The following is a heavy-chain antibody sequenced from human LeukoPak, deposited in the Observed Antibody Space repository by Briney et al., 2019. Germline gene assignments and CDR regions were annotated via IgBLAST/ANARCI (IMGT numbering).Heavy chain of an antibody. CDR2: IYSSGST. Sequence: SETLSLTCTVSGGPISSYYWSWIRQPAGKGLEWIGRIYSSGSTNHNPSLKSRVTMSVDTSKNQFSLKVSSVTAADTAEYYCARDRYDSVYNWFDPWGQGTLVTVSS. CDR3: ARDRYDSVYNWFDP. V-gene: IGHV4-4*07. D-gene: IGHD3-22*01. CDR1: GGPISSYY. J-gene: IGHJ5*02.